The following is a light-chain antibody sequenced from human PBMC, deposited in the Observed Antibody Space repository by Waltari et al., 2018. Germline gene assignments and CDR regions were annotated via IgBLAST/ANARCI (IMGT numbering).Light chain of an antibody. CDR1: SSNIGSYYH. V-gene: IGLV1-40*01. Sequence: QSVLTPPPSVSGAPGQRVTISCTGSSSNIGSYYHVPWYQHLPGTATKVLIYANNNRPSGVPDRFSGSKSGASASLAITGLQAEDEADYYCQSFDSSLDGYVFGTGTKVTVL. CDR2: ANN. CDR3: QSFDSSLDGYV. J-gene: IGLJ1*01.